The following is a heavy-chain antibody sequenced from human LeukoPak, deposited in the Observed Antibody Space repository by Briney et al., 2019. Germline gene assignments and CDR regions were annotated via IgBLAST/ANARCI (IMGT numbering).Heavy chain of an antibody. CDR2: INPNSSGT. Sequence: GASLKVSCKASGYTFTGYYMHWVRQAPGQGLESMGCINPNSSGTNYAQKFQGSVTMPTDTAISTAYMELSRLSSDDTAVSYGARVGIQQLVGPFGYWGQGTLVTVSS. J-gene: IGHJ4*02. D-gene: IGHD6-13*01. CDR3: ARVGIQQLVGPFGY. CDR1: GYTFTGYY. V-gene: IGHV1-2*02.